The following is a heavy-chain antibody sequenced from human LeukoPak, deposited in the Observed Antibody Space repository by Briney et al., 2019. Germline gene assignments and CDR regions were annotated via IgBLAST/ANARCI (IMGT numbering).Heavy chain of an antibody. CDR2: IYYSGST. D-gene: IGHD3-22*01. J-gene: IGHJ5*02. V-gene: IGHV4-59*13. Sequence: SETLSLTCTVSGGSITSNFWSWLRQPPGKGLEWIGYIYYSGSTNYNPSLNSRVTISADTSKNQFSLKLTSVTTTDTAIYYCARLTYYQDSGGYYWFDPWGQGILVTVSS. CDR3: ARLTYYQDSGGYYWFDP. CDR1: GGSITSNF.